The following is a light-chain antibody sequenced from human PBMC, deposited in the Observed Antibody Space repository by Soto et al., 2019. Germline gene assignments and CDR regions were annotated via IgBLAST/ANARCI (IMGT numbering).Light chain of an antibody. CDR1: SSDVGAYNY. Sequence: QSVLTQPRSVSGSPGQSVAISCTGTSSDVGAYNYVSWYQQHPGKVPKLMIYDVSKRPSGVPDRFSGPKSDNTASLTISGLQAEDEADYYCCSYAGGPFVFGTGTKVTVL. J-gene: IGLJ1*01. V-gene: IGLV2-11*01. CDR2: DVS. CDR3: CSYAGGPFV.